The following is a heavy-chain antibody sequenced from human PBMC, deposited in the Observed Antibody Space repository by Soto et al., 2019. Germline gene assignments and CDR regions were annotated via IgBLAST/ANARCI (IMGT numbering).Heavy chain of an antibody. J-gene: IGHJ4*02. CDR2: VYHTGSA. V-gene: IGHV4-4*02. CDR1: GGSISNSNW. Sequence: QVQLQESGPGLVKPSGTLSLTCAVSGGSISNSNWWSWVRQPPGKGLEWIGEVYHTGSATYNPSLKSRVTISVDKSKNQFSLKLTSVTAADTAVYDCARLSSGGYYFDYWGQGTLVTVSS. D-gene: IGHD6-19*01. CDR3: ARLSSGGYYFDY.